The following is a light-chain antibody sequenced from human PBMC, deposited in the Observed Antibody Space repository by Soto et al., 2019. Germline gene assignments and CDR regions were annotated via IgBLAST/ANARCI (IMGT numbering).Light chain of an antibody. V-gene: IGLV2-14*03. CDR1: SSDIGSYNY. CDR2: YVS. Sequence: QSALTQPASLSGSPGQSITISCTGTSSDIGSYNYISWYQQHPGKAPKLMIFYVSYRPSGISDRFSGSKSGNTASLTISGLHPEDEAEYYCSSYGASSTLFGGGTKVTVL. CDR3: SSYGASSTL. J-gene: IGLJ2*01.